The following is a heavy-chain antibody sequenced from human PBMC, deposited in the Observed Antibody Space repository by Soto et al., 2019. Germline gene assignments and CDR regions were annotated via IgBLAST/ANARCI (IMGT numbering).Heavy chain of an antibody. CDR2: IHYSGSS. CDR1: GGSISSGNYC. CDR3: ARDLDTATYFDY. V-gene: IGHV4-30-4*01. J-gene: IGHJ4*01. D-gene: IGHD5-18*01. Sequence: PSETLSLTCTVSGGSISSGNYCWSWIRQPPGKGLEWIGFIHYSGSSYYNPSLKSRVTISVDTSKNQFSLKLDSVTAADTAVYSCARDLDTATYFDYWGHGTLVTVSS.